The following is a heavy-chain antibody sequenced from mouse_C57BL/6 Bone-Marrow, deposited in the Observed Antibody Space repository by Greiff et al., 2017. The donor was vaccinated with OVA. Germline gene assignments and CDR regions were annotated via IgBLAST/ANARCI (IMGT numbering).Heavy chain of an antibody. CDR1: GFSLTSYG. D-gene: IGHD2-5*01. CDR3: ARHRTYYSNYEMGYYAMDY. CDR2: IWSDGST. Sequence: VMLVESGPGLVAPSQSLSITCTVSGFSLTSYGVHWVRQPPGKGLEWLVVIWSDGSTTYNSALKSRLSISKDNSKSQVFLKMNSLQTDDTAMYYCARHRTYYSNYEMGYYAMDYWGQGTSVTVSS. J-gene: IGHJ4*01. V-gene: IGHV2-6-1*01.